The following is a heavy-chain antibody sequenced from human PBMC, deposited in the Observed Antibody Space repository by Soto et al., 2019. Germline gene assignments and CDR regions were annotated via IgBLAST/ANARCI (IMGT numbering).Heavy chain of an antibody. Sequence: PGGSLRHSCAASGFTFSSYAMHWVRQAPGKGMEWVAVISYDGSNKYYADSVKGRFTISRDNSKNTLYLQMNSRRAEDTAVYYCARYSLFGVGTANRYFQYCGQGTLVTGSS. V-gene: IGHV3-30-3*01. CDR2: ISYDGSNK. J-gene: IGHJ1*01. CDR3: ARYSLFGVGTANRYFQY. D-gene: IGHD2-21*02. CDR1: GFTFSSYA.